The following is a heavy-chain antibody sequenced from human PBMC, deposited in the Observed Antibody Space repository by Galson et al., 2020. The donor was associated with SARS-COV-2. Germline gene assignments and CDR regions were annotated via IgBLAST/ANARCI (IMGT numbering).Heavy chain of an antibody. CDR3: ARQILTGYYSFYYFDF. J-gene: IGHJ4*02. CDR1: GGSISSSNYY. Sequence: SETLSLTCTVSGGSISSSNYYWGWVRQPPGEGLEWIGSIYYTESNYYNPSLTSRVTMSVDTARNQFSLKLSSVTAADTAVYYCARQILTGYYSFYYFDFWGQGTLVTVSS. V-gene: IGHV4-39*01. CDR2: IYYTESN. D-gene: IGHD3-9*01.